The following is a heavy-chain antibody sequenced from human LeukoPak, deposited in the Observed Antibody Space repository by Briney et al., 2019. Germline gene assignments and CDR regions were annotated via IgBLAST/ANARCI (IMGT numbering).Heavy chain of an antibody. Sequence: ASLKVSCKASGYTFTSYGISWVRQAPGQGLEWMGWISAYNGNTNYAQKLQGRVTMTTDTSTSTAYRELRGLRSDDRAVYYCARVGAQYDILTGYPPYYMDVWGKGTTVTISS. CDR2: ISAYNGNT. V-gene: IGHV1-18*01. CDR3: ARVGAQYDILTGYPPYYMDV. D-gene: IGHD3-9*01. CDR1: GYTFTSYG. J-gene: IGHJ6*03.